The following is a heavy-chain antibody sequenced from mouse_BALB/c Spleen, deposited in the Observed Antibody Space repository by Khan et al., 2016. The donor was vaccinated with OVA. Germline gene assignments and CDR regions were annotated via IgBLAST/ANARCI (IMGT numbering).Heavy chain of an antibody. CDR3: AKEDYYGSNYYYAMDY. CDR1: GFSLSSYG. Sequence: QVQLKQSGPSLVQPSQSLSITCTVSGFSLSSYGVYWVRQSPGKGLVWLGVIWSGGSTDYNAAFMSRLSTTKDNSKSQVFFKMNSLQADDTAIYYCAKEDYYGSNYYYAMDYWGQGTSVTVSS. V-gene: IGHV2-5-1*01. J-gene: IGHJ4*01. CDR2: IWSGGST. D-gene: IGHD1-1*01.